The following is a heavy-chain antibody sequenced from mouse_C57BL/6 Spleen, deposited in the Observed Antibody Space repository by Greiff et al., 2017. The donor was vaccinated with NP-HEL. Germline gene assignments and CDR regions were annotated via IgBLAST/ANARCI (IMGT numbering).Heavy chain of an antibody. CDR1: GFTFSSYG. CDR3: ARQWNYDYGQGDYFDY. Sequence: EVQLVESGGDLVKPGGSLKLSCAASGFTFSSYGMSWVRQTPDKRLEWVAPISSGGSYTYYPDSVKGRFTISRDNAKNTLYLQMSSLKSEDTAMYYCARQWNYDYGQGDYFDYWGQGTTLTVSS. D-gene: IGHD2-4*01. V-gene: IGHV5-6*01. CDR2: ISSGGSYT. J-gene: IGHJ2*01.